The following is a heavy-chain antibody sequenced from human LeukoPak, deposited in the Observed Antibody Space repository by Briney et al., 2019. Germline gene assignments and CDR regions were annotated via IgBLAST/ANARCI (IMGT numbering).Heavy chain of an antibody. V-gene: IGHV3-23*01. CDR3: ARLTGNHFDY. CDR1: GFTLRTFA. J-gene: IGHJ4*02. CDR2: FSSSAANI. Sequence: GGSLRLSCAASGFTLRTFAMSWVRQAPGKGLEWVSVFSSSAANIDYADSVTGRFTISRDISKNILYLQMNSLRAEDTAIYYCARLTGNHFDYWGQGILVTVSS. D-gene: IGHD1-14*01.